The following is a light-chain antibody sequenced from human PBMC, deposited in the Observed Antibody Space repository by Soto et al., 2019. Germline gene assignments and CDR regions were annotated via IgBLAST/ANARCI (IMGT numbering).Light chain of an antibody. Sequence: EIVLTQSPGTLSLSPGEIATLSCSASQSISDSLAWYQQKPGQAPRRLIYGASSRATGIPDKFSGSGSGTDFTLIISRREPEDFAVYSCQQYGSSPPTFGQGTKVEIK. CDR2: GAS. CDR3: QQYGSSPPT. J-gene: IGKJ1*01. CDR1: QSISDS. V-gene: IGKV3-20*01.